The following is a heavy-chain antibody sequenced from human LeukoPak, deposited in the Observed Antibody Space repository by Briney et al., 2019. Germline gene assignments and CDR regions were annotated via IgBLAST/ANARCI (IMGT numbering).Heavy chain of an antibody. V-gene: IGHV4-59*08. CDR3: ASHYGSGSYYNQGAFDI. CDR2: IYYSGST. CDR1: GGSISSYY. D-gene: IGHD3-10*01. J-gene: IGHJ3*02. Sequence: NPSETLSLTCTVSGGSISSYYWSWIRQPPGKGLEWIGYIYYSGSTNYNPSLKSRVTISVDTSKNQFSLKLSSVTAADTAVYYCASHYGSGSYYNQGAFDIWGQGTMVTVSS.